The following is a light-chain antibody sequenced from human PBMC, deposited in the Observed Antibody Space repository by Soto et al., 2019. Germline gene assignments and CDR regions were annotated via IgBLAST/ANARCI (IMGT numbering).Light chain of an antibody. V-gene: IGKV3-20*01. CDR3: QQYGSSPS. Sequence: EIVLTQSPGTLSLPPGERATLSCRASQSVSSSYLAWYQQKPGQAPRLLIYGASSRATGIPDRFSGSGSGTDFTLTISRLEPEDFAVYYCQQYGSSPSFGPGT. CDR1: QSVSSSY. CDR2: GAS. J-gene: IGKJ3*01.